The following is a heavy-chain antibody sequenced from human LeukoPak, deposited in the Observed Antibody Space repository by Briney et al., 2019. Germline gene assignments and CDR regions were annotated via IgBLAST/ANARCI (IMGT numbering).Heavy chain of an antibody. V-gene: IGHV3-53*01. CDR2: IYSGGST. J-gene: IGHJ4*02. CDR1: GFIVSSDY. CDR3: ASGGKYCTGGACYGD. D-gene: IGHD2-8*02. Sequence: GGSLRLSCAASGFIVSSDYISWVRQTPGKGLEWVSVIYSGGSTFYADSVKGRFTISRDNSKNIVYLQMNSLRGEDTAVFYCASGGKYCTGGACYGDWGQGTLVTVSS.